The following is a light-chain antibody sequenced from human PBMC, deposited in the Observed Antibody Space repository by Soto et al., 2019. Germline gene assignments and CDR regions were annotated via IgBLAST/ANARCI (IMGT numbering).Light chain of an antibody. Sequence: DIQMTQSPSTLSASVGDRVTITCRASQSISRWLAWHQQKPGKAPRLLIYDASNLQRGVPSRFSGSGSGTEFTLTITSLQPEDFATYYCQQYNSYSRTFGQGTKVDIK. CDR3: QQYNSYSRT. V-gene: IGKV1-5*01. CDR2: DAS. CDR1: QSISRW. J-gene: IGKJ1*01.